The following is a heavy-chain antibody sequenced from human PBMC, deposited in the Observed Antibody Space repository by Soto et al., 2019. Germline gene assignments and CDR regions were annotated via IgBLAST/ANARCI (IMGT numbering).Heavy chain of an antibody. Sequence: EVQLLESGGGLVQPGGSLRLSCVVSGFTFGSYAMSWVRQAPEKGPEWVAILGGNGFTTYYADSVKGRFTISGDKSKSTLSRAKNSRRGDDTGVYYCANAPRPSFNVLAYMAVWGRGTSVTVS. J-gene: IGHJ6*03. CDR2: LGGNGFTT. CDR3: ANAPRPSFNVLAYMAV. V-gene: IGHV3-23*01. CDR1: GFTFGSYA. D-gene: IGHD1-26*01.